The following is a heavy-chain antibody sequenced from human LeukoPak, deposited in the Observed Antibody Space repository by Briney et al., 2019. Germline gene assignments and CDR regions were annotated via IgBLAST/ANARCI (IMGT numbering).Heavy chain of an antibody. J-gene: IGHJ4*02. CDR2: IYYSGST. CDR3: ARMRDTDAVHYYFDC. Sequence: SETLSLTCTVSGGSISSYYWSWIRQPPGKGLEWIGYIYYSGSTNYNPSLKSRVTISVDTSKNQFSLKLSSVTAADTAVYYCARMRDTDAVHYYFDCWGQGTLVTVSS. D-gene: IGHD2-8*01. V-gene: IGHV4-59*08. CDR1: GGSISSYY.